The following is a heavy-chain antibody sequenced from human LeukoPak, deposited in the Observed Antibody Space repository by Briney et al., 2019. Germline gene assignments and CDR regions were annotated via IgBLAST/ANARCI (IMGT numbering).Heavy chain of an antibody. Sequence: GGSLRLSCAASGFTFSDYIMNWVRQAPGKGLEWVSSISFTSSYIYYADSVKGRFTISRDNAKNSLFLQMNSLRAEDTAVYYCARGPAIFGMVIVDSYMDVWGKGTTVTVSS. CDR2: ISFTSSYI. CDR1: GFTFSDYI. J-gene: IGHJ6*03. V-gene: IGHV3-21*06. CDR3: ARGPAIFGMVIVDSYMDV. D-gene: IGHD3-3*01.